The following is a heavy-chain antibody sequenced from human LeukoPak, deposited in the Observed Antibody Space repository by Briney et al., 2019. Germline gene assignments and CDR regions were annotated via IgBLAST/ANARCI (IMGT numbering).Heavy chain of an antibody. CDR3: ARIRYCSSTSCYPDEYYFDY. CDR1: GFTFSSYS. V-gene: IGHV3-21*01. D-gene: IGHD2-2*01. Sequence: GGSLRLSCAASGFTFSSYSMNWVRQAPGKGLEWDSSISSSSSYIYYADSVKGRFTISRDNAKNSLYLQMNSLRAEDTAVYYCARIRYCSSTSCYPDEYYFDYWGQGTLVTVSS. J-gene: IGHJ4*02. CDR2: ISSSSSYI.